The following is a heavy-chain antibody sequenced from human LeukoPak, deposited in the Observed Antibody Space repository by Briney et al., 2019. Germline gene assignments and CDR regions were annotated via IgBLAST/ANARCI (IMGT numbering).Heavy chain of an antibody. J-gene: IGHJ4*02. Sequence: GASVTVSCTASGGTFSSYAISWVRQAPGQGLEWMGGIIPIFGTANYAQKFQGRVTITADESTSTAYMELSSLRSEDTAVYYCAREGGAGPSGYYFDYWGQGTLVTVSS. D-gene: IGHD6-19*01. CDR2: IIPIFGTA. CDR3: AREGGAGPSGYYFDY. CDR1: GGTFSSYA. V-gene: IGHV1-69*13.